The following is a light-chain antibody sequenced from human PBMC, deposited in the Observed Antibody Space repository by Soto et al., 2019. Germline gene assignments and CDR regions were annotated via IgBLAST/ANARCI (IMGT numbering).Light chain of an antibody. CDR3: SSYTSSSSLV. Sequence: QSVLTQPASVSGSPGQSITISCTGTSSDVGGYDYVSWYQQHPGKAPKLLIYDVSNRPSGVSNRFSGSKSGNTASLTISGLQAEDEADYYRSSYTSSSSLVFGGETKLTVL. CDR1: SSDVGGYDY. J-gene: IGLJ3*02. V-gene: IGLV2-14*01. CDR2: DVS.